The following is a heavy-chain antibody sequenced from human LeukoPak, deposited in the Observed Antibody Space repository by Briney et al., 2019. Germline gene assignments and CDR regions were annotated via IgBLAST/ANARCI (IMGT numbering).Heavy chain of an antibody. J-gene: IGHJ6*03. CDR3: ARAYYSYMDV. CDR1: GGSISSSSYY. CDR2: IFYTGNS. Sequence: SETLSLTCTVSGGSISSSSYYWGWARQPPGKGLEWIGSIFYTGNSYYNPPLKSRATISVDTSKNQFSLKLTSVTAADTAVYYCARAYYSYMDVWGKGTTVTISS. V-gene: IGHV4-39*07.